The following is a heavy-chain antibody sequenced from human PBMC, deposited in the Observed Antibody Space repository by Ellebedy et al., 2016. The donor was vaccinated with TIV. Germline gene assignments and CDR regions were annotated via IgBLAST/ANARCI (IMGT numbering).Heavy chain of an antibody. V-gene: IGHV1-2*02. J-gene: IGHJ6*02. CDR2: INPNSGGT. Sequence: ASVKVSCXASGYTFTGYYMHWVRQAPGQGLEWMGWINPNSGGTNYAQKFQGRVTMTRDTSISTAYMELSRLRSDDTAVYYCARGDTAAYYYYYYGMNVWGQGTTVTVSS. CDR1: GYTFTGYY. D-gene: IGHD5-18*01. CDR3: ARGDTAAYYYYYYGMNV.